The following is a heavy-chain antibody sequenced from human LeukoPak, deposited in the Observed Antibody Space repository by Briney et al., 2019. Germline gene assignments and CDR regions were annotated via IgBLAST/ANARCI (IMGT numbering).Heavy chain of an antibody. D-gene: IGHD4-17*01. Sequence: PGGSLRLSCAASGFTFSSYWMSWVRQAPGKGLEWVANIKQDGSEKNYVDSVKGRFTISRDNAKNSLYLQMNSLRAEDTAMYYCARVGGSNGDQGGDYWGQGTLVTASS. CDR2: IKQDGSEK. J-gene: IGHJ4*02. CDR1: GFTFSSYW. V-gene: IGHV3-7*01. CDR3: ARVGGSNGDQGGDY.